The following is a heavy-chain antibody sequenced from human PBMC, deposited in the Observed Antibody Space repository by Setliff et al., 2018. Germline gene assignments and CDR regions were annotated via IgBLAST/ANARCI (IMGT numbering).Heavy chain of an antibody. CDR3: ARGRNVAARLLDT. CDR2: INHSGTT. V-gene: IGHV4-34*01. D-gene: IGHD6-6*01. CDR1: GGTFSDYY. J-gene: IGHJ5*02. Sequence: SETLSLTCTAYGGTFSDYYWTWIRQPPGKGLEWIGEINHSGTTNYNPSLKSRVTISVDTSKNQFSLTMSSVTAADAAVYYCARGRNVAARLLDTWGQGSRITVSS.